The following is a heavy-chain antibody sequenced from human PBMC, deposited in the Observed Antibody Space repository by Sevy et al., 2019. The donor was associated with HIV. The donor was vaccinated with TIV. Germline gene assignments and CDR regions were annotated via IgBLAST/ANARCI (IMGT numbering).Heavy chain of an antibody. D-gene: IGHD6-6*01. J-gene: IGHJ4*02. CDR2: IYFTGNT. Sequence: TESLSLTCSVSGGSISSYFWTWVRQSPGKGLEWIGNIYFTGNTDYSPSLKSRVTLSLDASKSQFSLTLKSVTAADTAIYFCARDSTSRPRVLDYWGQGTMVYVSS. CDR1: GGSISSYF. CDR3: ARDSTSRPRVLDY. V-gene: IGHV4-59*01.